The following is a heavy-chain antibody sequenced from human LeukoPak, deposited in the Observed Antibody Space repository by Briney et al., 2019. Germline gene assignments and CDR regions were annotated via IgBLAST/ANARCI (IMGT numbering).Heavy chain of an antibody. CDR3: AKVAQIVATTPAYYYYYMDV. CDR1: GFTFSSYD. J-gene: IGHJ6*03. D-gene: IGHD5-12*01. Sequence: GGSLRLSCAASGFTFSSYDMSWVRQAPGKGLEWASAISGSGGSTYYADSVKGRFTISRDNSKNTLYLQMNSLRAEDTAVYYCAKVAQIVATTPAYYYYYMDVWGKGTTVTISS. CDR2: ISGSGGST. V-gene: IGHV3-23*01.